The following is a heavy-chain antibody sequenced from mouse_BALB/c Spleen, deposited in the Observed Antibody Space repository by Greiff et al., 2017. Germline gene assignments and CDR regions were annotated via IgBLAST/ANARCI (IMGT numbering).Heavy chain of an antibody. CDR3: ARSGDDGYYYAMDY. D-gene: IGHD2-3*01. Sequence: VQLQQSGAELVRPGSSVKISCKASGYAFSSYWMNWVKQRPGQGLEWIGQIYPGDGDTNYNGKFKGKATLTADKSSSTAYMQLSSLTSEDSAVYFCARSGDDGYYYAMDYWGQGTSVTVSS. V-gene: IGHV1-80*01. J-gene: IGHJ4*01. CDR2: IYPGDGDT. CDR1: GYAFSSYW.